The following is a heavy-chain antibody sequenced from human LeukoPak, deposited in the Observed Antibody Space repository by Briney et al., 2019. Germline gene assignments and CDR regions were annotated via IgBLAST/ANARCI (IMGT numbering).Heavy chain of an antibody. CDR1: GGTFSSYA. CDR3: ARGYRYQLLDDYYYMDV. J-gene: IGHJ6*03. Sequence: SVKVSCKASGGTFSSYAISWVRQAPGQGLEWMGGIIPIFGTANYEQKFQGRVTITTDESTSTAYMELSSLRSEDTAVYYCARGYRYQLLDDYYYMDVWGKGTTVTVSS. V-gene: IGHV1-69*05. CDR2: IIPIFGTA. D-gene: IGHD2-2*01.